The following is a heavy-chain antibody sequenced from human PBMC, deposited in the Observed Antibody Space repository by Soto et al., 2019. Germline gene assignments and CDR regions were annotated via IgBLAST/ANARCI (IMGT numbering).Heavy chain of an antibody. CDR1: GCSISSGGYY. CDR3: ASLDYYYYYGMDV. V-gene: IGHV4-31*03. J-gene: IGHJ6*02. CDR2: IYYSGST. Sequence: SETLSLTCTVSGCSISSGGYYWSWIRQHPGKGLEWIGYIYYSGSTYYNPSLKSRVTISVDTSKNQFSLKLSSVTAADTAVYYCASLDYYYYYGMDVWGQGTTVTVSS.